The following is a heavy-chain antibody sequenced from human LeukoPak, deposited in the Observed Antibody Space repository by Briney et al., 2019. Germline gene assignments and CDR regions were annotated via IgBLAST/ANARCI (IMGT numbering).Heavy chain of an antibody. CDR3: AKGGRGYSYGPWGNDAFDI. Sequence: GGSLRLSCAASGFTFDDYAMHWVRQAPGKGLECVSLISGDGGSTYYADSVKGRFTISRDNSKNSLYLQMNSLRTEDTALYYCAKGGRGYSYGPWGNDAFDIWGQGTMVTVSS. CDR2: ISGDGGST. D-gene: IGHD5-18*01. V-gene: IGHV3-43*02. CDR1: GFTFDDYA. J-gene: IGHJ3*02.